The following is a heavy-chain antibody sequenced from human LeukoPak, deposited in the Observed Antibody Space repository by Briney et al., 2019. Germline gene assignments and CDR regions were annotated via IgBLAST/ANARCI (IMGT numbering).Heavy chain of an antibody. Sequence: PGGCLRLSCAASGFTFNNYQMNWVRQAPGKGVECSSYICSSGRTIYYADSLKGRFTVSRDNAKNSLYLRMNNLRAEDTAVYYCARGEYYFDYWGQGTLVTVSS. CDR2: ICSSGRTI. CDR3: ARGEYYFDY. V-gene: IGHV3-48*03. J-gene: IGHJ4*02. CDR1: GFTFNNYQ.